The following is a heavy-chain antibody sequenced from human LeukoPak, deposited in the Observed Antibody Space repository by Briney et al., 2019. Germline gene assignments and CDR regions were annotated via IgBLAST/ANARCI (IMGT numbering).Heavy chain of an antibody. J-gene: IGHJ6*03. CDR1: GGTFSNYA. Sequence: GASVKVSCKASGGTFSNYAISWVRQAPGQGLEWMGGIIPIFGTANYAQEFQGRVTITADKSTRTAYMELSSLRSDDTAVYYCARDLPAVRFLEWTNHYYYYYMDVWGKGTTVTVSS. V-gene: IGHV1-69*06. CDR3: ARDLPAVRFLEWTNHYYYYYMDV. CDR2: IIPIFGTA. D-gene: IGHD3-3*01.